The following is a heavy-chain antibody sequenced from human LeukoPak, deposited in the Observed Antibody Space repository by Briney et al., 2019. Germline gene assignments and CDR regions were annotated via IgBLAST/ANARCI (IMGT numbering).Heavy chain of an antibody. CDR2: ISAYNGNT. CDR3: ARDREHYGSGSTSLLDY. J-gene: IGHJ4*02. V-gene: IGHV1-18*01. Sequence: ASVKVSCKASGYTFTSYGISWVRQAPGQGLEWMGWISAYNGNTNYAQKLQGRVTMTTDTSTSTAYMELRSLRSDDTAVYYCARDREHYGSGSTSLLDYWGQGTLVTVSS. CDR1: GYTFTSYG. D-gene: IGHD3-10*01.